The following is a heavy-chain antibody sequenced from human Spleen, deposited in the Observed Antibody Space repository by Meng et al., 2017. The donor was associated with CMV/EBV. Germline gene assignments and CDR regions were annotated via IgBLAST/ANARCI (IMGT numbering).Heavy chain of an antibody. D-gene: IGHD6-19*01. CDR2: ISYDGTYK. Sequence: GGSLRLSCAASGFTLNSYTVHWVRQAPGKGLEWMAVISYDGTYKYYGDSVKGRFTVSRDNSKNTLYLQMNTLRDDDTAVYYCVKGAGITVTGYFDHWGQGTLVTVSS. CDR1: GFTLNSYT. V-gene: IGHV3-30-3*01. J-gene: IGHJ4*02. CDR3: VKGAGITVTGYFDH.